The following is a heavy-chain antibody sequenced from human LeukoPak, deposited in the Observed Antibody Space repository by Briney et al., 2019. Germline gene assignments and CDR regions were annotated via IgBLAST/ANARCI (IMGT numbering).Heavy chain of an antibody. CDR3: SRSDGASDFDY. CDR1: GDSVSSNRAS. V-gene: IGHV6-1*01. J-gene: IGHJ4*02. Sequence: SQTLSLTCAISGDSVSSNRASWTWIRQSPSRGLEWLGRTYYRSKWYNDYAVSLKSRVSINPDTSKNQFSLQLNSVTPEDTAVYYCSRSDGASDFDYWGQGTLVTVSS. D-gene: IGHD5-24*01. CDR2: TYYRSKWYN.